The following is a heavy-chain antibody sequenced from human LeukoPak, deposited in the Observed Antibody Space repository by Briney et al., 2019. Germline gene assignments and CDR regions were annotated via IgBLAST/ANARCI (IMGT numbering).Heavy chain of an antibody. J-gene: IGHJ4*02. D-gene: IGHD4-11*01. V-gene: IGHV1-69*05. Sequence: ASVKVSCKASGGTFSSYAISWVRQAPGQGLEWMGGIIPIFGTASYAQRFQGRVTITTDESTSTAYMELSSLRSEDTAVYYCARELQGGFDYWGQGTLVTVSS. CDR1: GGTFSSYA. CDR3: ARELQGGFDY. CDR2: IIPIFGTA.